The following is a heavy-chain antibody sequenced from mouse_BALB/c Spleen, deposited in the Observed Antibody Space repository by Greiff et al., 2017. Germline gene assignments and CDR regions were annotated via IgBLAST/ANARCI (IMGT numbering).Heavy chain of an antibody. CDR2: ISYSGST. CDR1: GYSITSDYA. V-gene: IGHV3-2*02. CDR3: ALDFPRDY. Sequence: VQLQQSGPGLVKPSQSLSLTCTVTGYSITSDYAWNWIRQFPGNKLEWMGYISYSGSTSYNPSLKSRISITRDTSKNQFFLQLNSVTTEDTATYYCALDFPRDYWGQGTSVTVSS. J-gene: IGHJ4*01.